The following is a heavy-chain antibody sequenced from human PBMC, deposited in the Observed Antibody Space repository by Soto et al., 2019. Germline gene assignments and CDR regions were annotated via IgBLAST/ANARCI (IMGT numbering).Heavy chain of an antibody. D-gene: IGHD3-10*01. V-gene: IGHV3-11*05. CDR1: GFTFSDYY. J-gene: IGHJ5*02. CDR2: ISSSSSYT. Sequence: GGSLRLSCAASGFTFSDYYMSWIRQAPGKGLEWVSYISSSSSYTNYADSVKGRFTISRDNAKNSLYLQMNSLRAEDTAVYYCPRVWDGSGSYYYPDFNWFDPWGQGT. CDR3: PRVWDGSGSYYYPDFNWFDP.